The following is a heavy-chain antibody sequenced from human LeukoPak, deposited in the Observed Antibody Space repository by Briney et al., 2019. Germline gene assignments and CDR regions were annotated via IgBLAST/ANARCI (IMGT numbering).Heavy chain of an antibody. CDR1: GFTFSNSG. D-gene: IGHD3-10*01. V-gene: IGHV3-23*01. CDR3: AKDLGFGEITMGRFDY. CDR2: ISGSGGST. J-gene: IGHJ4*02. Sequence: PGGSLRLSCAASGFTFSNSGMSWVRQAPGEGLEWISAISGSGGSTHYADSVKGRFTISRDNSKNTLYLQMDSLRAEDTAVYYCAKDLGFGEITMGRFDYWGRETWSPSPQ.